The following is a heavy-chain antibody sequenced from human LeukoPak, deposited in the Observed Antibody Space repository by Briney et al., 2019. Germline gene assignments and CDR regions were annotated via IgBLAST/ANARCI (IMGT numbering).Heavy chain of an antibody. V-gene: IGHV4-59*01. CDR2: IYYSGST. Sequence: PGGSLRLSCTASGFTFGDYAMSWFRQAPGKGLEWIGYIYYSGSTNYNPSLKSRVTISVDTSKNQFSLKLSSVTAADTAVYYCARGPQYSSGWYREYYFDYWGQGTLVTVSS. D-gene: IGHD6-19*01. J-gene: IGHJ4*02. CDR1: GFTFGDYA. CDR3: ARGPQYSSGWYREYYFDY.